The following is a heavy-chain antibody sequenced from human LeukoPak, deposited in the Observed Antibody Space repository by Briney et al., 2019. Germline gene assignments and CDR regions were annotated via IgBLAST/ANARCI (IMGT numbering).Heavy chain of an antibody. CDR3: ARGARGSGSPPFDY. J-gene: IGHJ4*02. CDR1: GFTFSSYG. D-gene: IGHD3-10*01. V-gene: IGHV3-33*01. CDR2: IWYDGSNK. Sequence: PGGSLRLSCAASGFTFSSYGMHWVRQAPGKGLEWVAVIWYDGSNKYYADSVKGRLTISRDNSKNTLYLQMNSLRAEDTAVYYCARGARGSGSPPFDYWGQGTLVTVSS.